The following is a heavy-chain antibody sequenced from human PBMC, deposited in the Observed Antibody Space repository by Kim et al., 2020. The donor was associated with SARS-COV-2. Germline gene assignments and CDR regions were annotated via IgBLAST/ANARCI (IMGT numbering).Heavy chain of an antibody. CDR3: AREWENSMCGDC. J-gene: IGHJ4*02. D-gene: IGHD1-26*01. Sequence: GGSLRLSCAASGFIVSDNYMFWIRQAPGKGLEWLSYIDSSGKILYYADSAKARFTISRDRAKNSLYLQMNSLRVEDTAVYYCAREWENSMCGDCWGQGTLVTVSS. CDR2: IDSSGKIL. V-gene: IGHV3-11*01. CDR1: GFIVSDNY.